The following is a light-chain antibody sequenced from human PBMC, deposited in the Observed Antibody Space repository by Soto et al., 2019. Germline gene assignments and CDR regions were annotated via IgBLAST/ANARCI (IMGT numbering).Light chain of an antibody. CDR3: QHLSGYPRT. Sequence: IQLTQSPSSLSASVGDRVTITCRASQGISTYLAWYQQKPGKAPNLLIYPASTLQSGVPLRFSGRGSGTDFTLTISSLQPEDFATYFCQHLSGYPRTFGQGTKVDIK. CDR1: QGISTY. V-gene: IGKV1-9*01. J-gene: IGKJ1*01. CDR2: PAS.